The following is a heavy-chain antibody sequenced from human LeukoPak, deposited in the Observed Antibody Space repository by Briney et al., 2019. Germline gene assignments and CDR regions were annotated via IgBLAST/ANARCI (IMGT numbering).Heavy chain of an antibody. CDR2: IYYSGSS. D-gene: IGHD6-13*01. CDR1: GGSISTYY. V-gene: IGHV4-59*08. CDR3: ARVGSQYSSSWNFDY. J-gene: IGHJ4*02. Sequence: MTSETLSLTCSVSGGSISTYYWSWIRQPPGKGLEWIGYIYYSGSSNYNPSLKSRVTISVDTSKNQFSLKLSSVTAADTAVYYCARVGSQYSSSWNFDYWGQGTLVTVSS.